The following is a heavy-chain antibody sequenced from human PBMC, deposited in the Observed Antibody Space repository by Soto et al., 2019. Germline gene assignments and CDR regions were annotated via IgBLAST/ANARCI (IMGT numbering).Heavy chain of an antibody. CDR2: IWYDGSNK. Sequence: QVQLVESGGGVVQPGRSLRLSCAASGFTFSSYGMHWVRQAPGKGLEWVAVIWYDGSNKYYADSVKGRFTISRDNSKNTLYLQMNSLRAEDTAVYYCARGLNLAAAGIAFDIWGQGTMVTVSS. CDR1: GFTFSSYG. CDR3: ARGLNLAAAGIAFDI. V-gene: IGHV3-33*01. D-gene: IGHD6-13*01. J-gene: IGHJ3*02.